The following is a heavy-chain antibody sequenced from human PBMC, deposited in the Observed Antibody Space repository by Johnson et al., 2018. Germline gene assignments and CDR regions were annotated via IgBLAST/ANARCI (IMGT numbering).Heavy chain of an antibody. Sequence: QVQLVQSGGGVVQPGRSLRLSCAASGFTFSSYAMHWVRQAPGKGLEWVAVISYDGSNKYYADSVKGRFTISREDSKNPLYLQMNSLKTEDTAVYYCTTDPPIVLMVYAGFEDIWGQGTMVTVSS. CDR2: ISYDGSNK. CDR3: TTDPPIVLMVYAGFEDI. V-gene: IGHV3-30-3*01. CDR1: GFTFSSYA. J-gene: IGHJ3*02. D-gene: IGHD2-8*01.